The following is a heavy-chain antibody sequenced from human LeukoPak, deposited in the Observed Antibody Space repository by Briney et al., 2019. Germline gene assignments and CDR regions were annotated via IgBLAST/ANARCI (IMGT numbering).Heavy chain of an antibody. J-gene: IGHJ3*02. CDR3: AREIVGATDDAFDI. Sequence: GGSLRLSCAASGFTFSSYAMSWVRQAPGKGLEWVAVIWYDGSNKYYADSVKGRFTISRDNSKNTLYLQMNSLRAEDTAVYYCAREIVGATDDAFDIWGQGTMVTVSS. D-gene: IGHD1-26*01. CDR1: GFTFSSYA. CDR2: IWYDGSNK. V-gene: IGHV3-33*08.